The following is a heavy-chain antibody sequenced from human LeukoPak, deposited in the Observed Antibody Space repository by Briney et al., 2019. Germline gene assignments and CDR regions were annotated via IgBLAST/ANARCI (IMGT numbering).Heavy chain of an antibody. Sequence: GDSLKISCKGSGHTFSSDWIAWVRQTPGKGLEWMGVIYGGDADTRYSPSFQGQVTISADKSLNTAYLQWTNLKASDTAMYYCARFRGELIDGIDFWGQGTLVTVSS. CDR1: GHTFSSDW. J-gene: IGHJ4*02. CDR3: ARFRGELIDGIDF. CDR2: IYGGDADT. D-gene: IGHD1-7*01. V-gene: IGHV5-51*01.